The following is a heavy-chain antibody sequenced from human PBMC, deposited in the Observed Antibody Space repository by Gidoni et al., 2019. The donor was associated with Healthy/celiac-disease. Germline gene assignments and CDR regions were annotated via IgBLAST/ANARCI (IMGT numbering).Heavy chain of an antibody. J-gene: IGHJ4*02. V-gene: IGHV2-26*01. Sequence: QVTLKESGPVLVKPTETLTLTCTVSVFSLSNSRMGVSWLRQPPGKALEWLAHIFSNDENSYSTSLKSRLTISKDTSKSQVVLTMTNMDPVDTATYYCARMSEAAGFHSPFDYWGQGTLVTVSS. CDR3: ARMSEAAGFHSPFDY. CDR1: VFSLSNSRMG. CDR2: IFSNDEN. D-gene: IGHD6-13*01.